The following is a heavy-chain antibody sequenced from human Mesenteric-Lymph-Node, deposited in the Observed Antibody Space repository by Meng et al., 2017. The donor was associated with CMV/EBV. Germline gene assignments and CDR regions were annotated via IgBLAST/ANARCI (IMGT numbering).Heavy chain of an antibody. D-gene: IGHD6-13*01. Sequence: SGPLVKPTQTLTLTCTFSGFSLSTSGVGVGWIRQPPGKALEWLALIYWNDDKRYSPSLKSRLTITKDTSKNQVVLTMTNMDPVDTATYYCAHFIAAAGTIDYWGQGTLVTVSS. CDR1: GFSLSTSGVG. CDR3: AHFIAAAGTIDY. V-gene: IGHV2-5*01. J-gene: IGHJ4*02. CDR2: IYWNDDK.